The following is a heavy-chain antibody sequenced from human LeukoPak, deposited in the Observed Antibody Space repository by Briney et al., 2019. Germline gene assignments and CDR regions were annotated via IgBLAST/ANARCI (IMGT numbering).Heavy chain of an antibody. Sequence: KRGESLKISCKGSGYSFTSYWIGWVRQMPGKGLEWMGITYPGDSDTRYSPSFQGQVTISADKSISTAYLQWSSLKASDTAMYYCARSIAVAGTMRFWFDPWGQGTLVTVSS. CDR2: TYPGDSDT. J-gene: IGHJ5*02. CDR1: GYSFTSYW. V-gene: IGHV5-51*01. D-gene: IGHD6-19*01. CDR3: ARSIAVAGTMRFWFDP.